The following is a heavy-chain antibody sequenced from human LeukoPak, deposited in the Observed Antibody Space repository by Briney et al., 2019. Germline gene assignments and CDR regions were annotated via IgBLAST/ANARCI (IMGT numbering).Heavy chain of an antibody. D-gene: IGHD3-3*01. Sequence: GASVKVSCKASVYTFTGYYMHWVRQAPGQGLEWMGRINPNSGGTNYAQKFQGRVTMTRDTSISTAYMELSRLRSDDTAVYYCARVRFLEWFHDAFDIWGQGTMVTVSS. J-gene: IGHJ3*02. V-gene: IGHV1-2*06. CDR2: INPNSGGT. CDR1: VYTFTGYY. CDR3: ARVRFLEWFHDAFDI.